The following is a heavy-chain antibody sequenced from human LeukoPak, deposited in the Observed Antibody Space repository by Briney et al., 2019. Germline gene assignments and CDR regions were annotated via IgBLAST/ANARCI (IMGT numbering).Heavy chain of an antibody. CDR2: IIAIFGTA. Sequence: LVKVSCKASGGTFSSYAISWVRQAPGQGLEWMGGIIAIFGTANYAQKFQGRVTITTDESTSTAYMELSSLRSEDTAVYYCASGDCSGGSCYVPWEARKRWAFNAFDIWGQGTMVTVSS. D-gene: IGHD2-15*01. CDR3: ASGDCSGGSCYVPWEARKRWAFNAFDI. J-gene: IGHJ3*02. V-gene: IGHV1-69*05. CDR1: GGTFSSYA.